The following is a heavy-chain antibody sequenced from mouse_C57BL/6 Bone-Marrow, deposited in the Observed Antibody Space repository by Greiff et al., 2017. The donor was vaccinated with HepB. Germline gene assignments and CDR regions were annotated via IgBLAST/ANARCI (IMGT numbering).Heavy chain of an antibody. CDR2: IDPETGGT. D-gene: IGHD2-3*01. CDR1: GYTFTDYE. J-gene: IGHJ3*01. V-gene: IGHV1-15*01. Sequence: VQLQQSGAELVRPGASVTLSCKASGYTFTDYEMHWVKQTPVHGLEWIGAIDPETGGTAYNQKFKGKDILTADKSSSTAYMELRNLTSENSAVYYYTRADDGDYRYWVAYWGQGTRVTVSA. CDR3: TRADDGDYRYWVAY.